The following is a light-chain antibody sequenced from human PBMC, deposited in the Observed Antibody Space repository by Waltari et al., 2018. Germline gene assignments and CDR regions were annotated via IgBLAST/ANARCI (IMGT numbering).Light chain of an antibody. J-gene: IGLJ3*02. CDR2: RNN. CDR1: SSNIGSNY. CDR3: AAWDDSLSGWV. V-gene: IGLV1-47*03. Sequence: QSVLTQPPSASGTPGQRVTISCSGSSSNIGSNYVYWYQQLPGTAPQLLIYRNNQRPSGVPDRFSGSKSGTSASLAISGLWSEDEADYYCAAWDDSLSGWVFGGGTKLTVL.